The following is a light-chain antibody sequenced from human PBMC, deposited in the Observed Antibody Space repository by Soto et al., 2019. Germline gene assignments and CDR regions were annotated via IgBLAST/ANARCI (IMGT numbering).Light chain of an antibody. Sequence: EIVMTQSPATLSVSPGERATLSCRASQSVSSNLAWYQQKPGQAPRLLIYGASTRATGIPARFSGSGSGTEFTLTTSSLHSKVFAVNYGKKYNNWPPTTFGKGTRLEIK. J-gene: IGKJ5*01. V-gene: IGKV3-15*01. CDR1: QSVSSN. CDR2: GAS. CDR3: KKYNNWPPTT.